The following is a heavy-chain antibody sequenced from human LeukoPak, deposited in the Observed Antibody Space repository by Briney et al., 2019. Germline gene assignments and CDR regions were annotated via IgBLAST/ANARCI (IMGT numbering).Heavy chain of an antibody. D-gene: IGHD4-11*01. J-gene: IGHJ4*02. V-gene: IGHV3-20*04. CDR3: ARDYSNYDY. Sequence: GGSLRLSCAASGFTFDNYGMSWVRQVPGKGLEWVSSINGNGGSTAYADSVKGRFTISRDNAKNSLYLQMNSLRAEDTAVYYCARDYSNYDYWGQGTLVTVSS. CDR1: GFTFDNYG. CDR2: INGNGGST.